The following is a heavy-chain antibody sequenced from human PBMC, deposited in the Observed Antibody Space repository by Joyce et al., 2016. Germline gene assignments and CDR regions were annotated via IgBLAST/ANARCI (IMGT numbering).Heavy chain of an antibody. J-gene: IGHJ4*02. V-gene: IGHV1-18*04. CDR3: AGGVGDLHH. Sequence: QVQLVQSTSEEKKPGASLKISCTASGYSFSNYGISWVRQARGQGLEWMGWITPFNGVTNSAPNLKDRVTLTTETSTNAAYMELRSLRSDDTAVYYCAGGVGDLHHWGQGTLITVSS. CDR2: ITPFNGVT. CDR1: GYSFSNYG. D-gene: IGHD4-17*01.